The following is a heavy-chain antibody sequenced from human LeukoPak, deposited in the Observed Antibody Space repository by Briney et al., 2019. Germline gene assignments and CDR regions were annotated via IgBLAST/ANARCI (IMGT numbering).Heavy chain of an antibody. V-gene: IGHV3-21*01. J-gene: IGHJ4*02. CDR3: ARGPSTPSDY. Sequence: GGSLRLSYAASGFTFSTYNMNWVPQAPGKGREWVSSISSSSRYIYYADSVKGRFTISRDNAKNSLYLQMNSLRAEDAAVYYCARGPSTPSDYWGQGTLVTVSS. CDR1: GFTFSTYN. CDR2: ISSSSRYI. D-gene: IGHD5/OR15-5a*01.